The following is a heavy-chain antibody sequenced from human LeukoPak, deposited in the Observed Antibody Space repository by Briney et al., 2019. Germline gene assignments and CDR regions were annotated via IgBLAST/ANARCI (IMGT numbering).Heavy chain of an antibody. CDR1: GFTFTSFW. Sequence: GGSLRLSCAASGFTFTSFWMSWVRQAPGQELEWVANIKQGGNEKYYVDSVKGRFTISRDNAKNSLYLQMHSLRARATALYSCARDRRDGYYYTYYYMDVWGKGTTVSVS. CDR2: IKQGGNEK. J-gene: IGHJ6*03. D-gene: IGHD5-24*01. V-gene: IGHV3-7*01. CDR3: ARDRRDGYYYTYYYMDV.